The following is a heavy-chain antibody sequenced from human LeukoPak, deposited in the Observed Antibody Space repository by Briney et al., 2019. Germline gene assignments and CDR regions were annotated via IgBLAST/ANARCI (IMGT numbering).Heavy chain of an antibody. D-gene: IGHD2-2*01. CDR3: ARDRVGYMDV. CDR2: IYYSGST. V-gene: IGHV4-59*01. CDR1: GGSISSYY. Sequence: SETLSLTCTVSGGSISSYYWSWIRQPPGKGLEWIGYIYYSGSTNYNPSLKSQVTISVDTSKNQFSLKLSSVTAADTAVYYCARDRVGYMDVWGKGTTVTISS. J-gene: IGHJ6*03.